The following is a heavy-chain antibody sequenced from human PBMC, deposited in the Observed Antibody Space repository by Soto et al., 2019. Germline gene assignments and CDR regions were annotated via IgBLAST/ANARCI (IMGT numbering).Heavy chain of an antibody. J-gene: IGHJ4*02. Sequence: KTSETLSLTCTVSGGSIISGYWSWIRQPPGKGLEWIGYISYSGNTNYNPSLKSRVTMSVDTPKNQFSLRLSSVTTADTAVYYCAGLRGYAGSPIDYWGQGNMVTV. CDR3: AGLRGYAGSPIDY. D-gene: IGHD2-15*01. CDR2: ISYSGNT. V-gene: IGHV4-59*01. CDR1: GGSIISGY.